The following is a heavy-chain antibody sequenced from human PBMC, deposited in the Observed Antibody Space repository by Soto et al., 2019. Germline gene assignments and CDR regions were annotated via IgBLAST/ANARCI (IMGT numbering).Heavy chain of an antibody. CDR2: ISSGSSTI. CDR1: GFTFNTHS. J-gene: IGHJ5*02. CDR3: ARGPMPVGAITS. Sequence: EVPLVESGGGLVQPGGSLGLSCAASGFTFNTHSMNWVRQTPGKGLEWISYISSGSSTIYYADSVKGRFTISRHNAKNSVYLQMNSLRAEDTAVYYCARGPMPVGAITSWGQGTLVTVSS. V-gene: IGHV3-48*01. D-gene: IGHD1-26*01.